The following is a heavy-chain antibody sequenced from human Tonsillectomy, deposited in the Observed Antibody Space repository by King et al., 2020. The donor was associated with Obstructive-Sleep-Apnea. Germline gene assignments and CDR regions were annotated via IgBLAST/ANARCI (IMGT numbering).Heavy chain of an antibody. CDR3: ARGSESGDHTSPPYNWFDP. CDR1: GGTFSSYA. D-gene: IGHD4-17*01. J-gene: IGHJ5*02. Sequence: VQLVESGAEVKKPGSSVKVSCKASGGTFSSYAITWVRQAPGQGLEWMGGIIPIVDIANYAQKFQDRVTLTADKSTSTAYMELSSLRSEDTAVYFCARGSESGDHTSPPYNWFDPWGQGTLVTVSS. V-gene: IGHV1-69*10. CDR2: IIPIVDIA.